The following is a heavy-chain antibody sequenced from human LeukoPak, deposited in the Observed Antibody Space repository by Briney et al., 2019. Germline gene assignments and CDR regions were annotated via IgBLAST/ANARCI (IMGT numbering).Heavy chain of an antibody. V-gene: IGHV3-23*01. CDR3: AKMIFSSSSVSSDY. J-gene: IGHJ4*02. D-gene: IGHD6-6*01. Sequence: PGGSLRLSCAASGFTFSSYAMSWVRQAPGKGLEWVPAISGSGGSTYYADSVKGRFTISRDNSKNTLYLQMNSLRAEDTAVYYCAKMIFSSSSVSSDYWGQGALVTVSS. CDR1: GFTFSSYA. CDR2: ISGSGGST.